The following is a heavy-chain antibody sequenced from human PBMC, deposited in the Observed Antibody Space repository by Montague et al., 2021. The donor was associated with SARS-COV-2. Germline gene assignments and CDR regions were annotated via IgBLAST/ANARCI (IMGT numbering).Heavy chain of an antibody. CDR3: ARISAWYSSGWSAFDY. D-gene: IGHD6-19*01. CDR1: GFSLSTSGMC. Sequence: PALVKPTQTLTLTCTFSGFSLSTSGMCVSWIRQPPGKALEWLALIDWDDDKYYSTSLKTRLTISKDTSKNQVALTMTNMDPVDTATYYCARISAWYSSGWSAFDYWGQGTLVTVSS. J-gene: IGHJ4*02. CDR2: IDWDDDK. V-gene: IGHV2-70*01.